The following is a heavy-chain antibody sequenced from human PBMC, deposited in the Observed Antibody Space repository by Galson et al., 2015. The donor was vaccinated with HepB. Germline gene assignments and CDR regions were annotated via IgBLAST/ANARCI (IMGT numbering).Heavy chain of an antibody. V-gene: IGHV1-69*02. CDR1: GGTFSSYT. CDR3: ASRSEWLPPRTYYGMDV. CDR2: IIPILGIA. D-gene: IGHD5-18*01. Sequence: SVKVSCKASGGTFSSYTISWVRQAPGQGLEWLGRIIPILGIANYAQKFQGRVTITADKSTSTAYMELSSLRSEDTAVYYCASRSEWLPPRTYYGMDVWGQGTTVTVSS. J-gene: IGHJ6*02.